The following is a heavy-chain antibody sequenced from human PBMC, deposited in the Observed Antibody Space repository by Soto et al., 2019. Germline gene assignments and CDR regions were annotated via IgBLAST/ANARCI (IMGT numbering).Heavy chain of an antibody. CDR2: FTGVIGTT. CDR1: GFTVSTYG. D-gene: IGHD1-1*01. V-gene: IGHV3-23*01. Sequence: EVQLLESGGGLVQPGGSLRLSCAASGFTVSTYGVTWVRQAPGKGLEWVSGFTGVIGTTHYADSVKGRFTITRDNSNYTVYLQINSLRVEDTAVYYCARWNGYGDYWGRGTLVTV. J-gene: IGHJ4*02. CDR3: ARWNGYGDY.